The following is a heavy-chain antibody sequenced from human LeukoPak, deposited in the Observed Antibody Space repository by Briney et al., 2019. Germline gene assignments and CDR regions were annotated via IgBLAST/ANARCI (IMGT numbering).Heavy chain of an antibody. Sequence: PGGSLRLSCAASGFTFSSYAMSWVRQAPGKGLEWVSAISGSGGSTYYADSVKGRFTISRDNSKNTLYLQMNSLRAEDTAVYYCAKVPYCSSDFCDRYYFDYWGQGTLVTVSS. CDR1: GFTFSSYA. CDR3: AKVPYCSSDFCDRYYFDY. D-gene: IGHD2-2*01. CDR2: ISGSGGST. J-gene: IGHJ4*02. V-gene: IGHV3-23*01.